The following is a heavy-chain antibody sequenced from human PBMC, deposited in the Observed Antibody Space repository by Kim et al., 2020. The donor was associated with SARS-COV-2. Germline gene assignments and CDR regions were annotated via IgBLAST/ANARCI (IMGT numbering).Heavy chain of an antibody. D-gene: IGHD2-21*02. CDR3: ARGGHYCGGDCDDAFDI. J-gene: IGHJ3*02. V-gene: IGHV3-74*01. CDR2: INSDGSTT. Sequence: GGSLRLSCAASGFTFSSYWMHSSYWMHWVRQAPGKGLVWVSRINSDGSTTSYADSVKGRFTVSRDNAKNTLYLQMNSLRAEDTAVYYCARGGHYCGGDCDDAFDIWGQGTMVTVSS. CDR1: GFTFSSYWMHSSYW.